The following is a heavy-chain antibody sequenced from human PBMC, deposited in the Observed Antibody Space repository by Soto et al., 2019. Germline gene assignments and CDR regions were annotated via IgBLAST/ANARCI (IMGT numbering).Heavy chain of an antibody. CDR3: VRELSRGWFDP. J-gene: IGHJ5*02. CDR2: SYFSGGT. V-gene: IGHV4-59*01. CDR1: SDSINSYY. Sequence: PSGTLSLTCTASSDSINSYYWSWIRQPPGKGLEWMGYSYFSGGTYYNPSLKGRVTISVDRSRNQFSLKLTSVTAADTAVYYCVRELSRGWFDPWGQGTLVTVSS. D-gene: IGHD3-16*01.